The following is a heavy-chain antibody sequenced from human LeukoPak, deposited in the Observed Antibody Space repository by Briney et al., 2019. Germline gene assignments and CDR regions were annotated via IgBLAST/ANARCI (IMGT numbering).Heavy chain of an antibody. CDR2: IRYDGSSK. D-gene: IGHD3-10*01. CDR3: AKDSRNFGSGSFPADP. Sequence: PGGSLRLSCAASGFTFSNYGLHWVRQAPGKGLEWVSFIRYDGSSKYYADSVKGRFTISRDNSKNTVYLQMNSLRTEDTAVYHCAKDSRNFGSGSFPADPWGQGTLVTVSS. CDR1: GFTFSNYG. J-gene: IGHJ5*02. V-gene: IGHV3-30*02.